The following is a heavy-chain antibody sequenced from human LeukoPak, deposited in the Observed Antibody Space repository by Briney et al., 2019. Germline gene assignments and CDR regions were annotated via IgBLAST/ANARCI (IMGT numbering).Heavy chain of an antibody. CDR1: GGSVSSGSYY. Sequence: PSETLSLTCTVSGGSVSSGSYYWSWIRQPPGKGLEWIGYIYYSGSTNYNPSLKSRVTISVDTSKNQFSLKLSSVTAADTAVYYCARVGVAGTFDIWGQGTMVTVSS. V-gene: IGHV4-61*01. CDR2: IYYSGST. D-gene: IGHD2-15*01. J-gene: IGHJ3*02. CDR3: ARVGVAGTFDI.